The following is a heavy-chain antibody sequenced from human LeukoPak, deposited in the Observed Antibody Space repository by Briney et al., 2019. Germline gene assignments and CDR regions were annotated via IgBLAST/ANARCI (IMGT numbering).Heavy chain of an antibody. CDR3: SRQTGGSSMAY. V-gene: IGHV4-34*01. CDR2: INHSGST. D-gene: IGHD6-6*01. CDR1: GGSFSGYY. J-gene: IGHJ4*02. Sequence: SETLSLTCAVYGGSFSGYYWSWIRQPPGKGLEWIGEINHSGSTNYNPSLKSRVTISVDTSKNQFSLKLSSVTAADTAVYYCSRQTGGSSMAYWGQGTLVTVSS.